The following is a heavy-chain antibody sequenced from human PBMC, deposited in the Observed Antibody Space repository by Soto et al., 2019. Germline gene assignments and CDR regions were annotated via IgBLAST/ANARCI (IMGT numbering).Heavy chain of an antibody. CDR2: TYYKSKLNN. CDR1: GDSVSSNSAG. D-gene: IGHD3-10*01. CDR3: TGIIWPRGLDV. J-gene: IGHJ6*02. V-gene: IGHV6-1*01. Sequence: SQTLSLTCVISGDSVSSNSAGWNLISQSPSRGLEWLGRTYYKSKLNNDYALSVKSRITINPDTSKNQFSLHLYSVTPEDTAVYDCTGIIWPRGLDVWGQGKRVTVSS.